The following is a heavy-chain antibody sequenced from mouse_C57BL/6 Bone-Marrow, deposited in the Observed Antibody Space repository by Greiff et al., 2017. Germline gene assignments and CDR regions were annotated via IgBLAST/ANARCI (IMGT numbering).Heavy chain of an antibody. CDR3: TRQASVYFDY. CDR1: GYTFTDYE. V-gene: IGHV1-15*01. CDR2: IDPETGGT. Sequence: VQLQQSGAELVRPGASVTLSCKASGYTFTDYEMHWVKQTPVHGLEWIGAIDPETGGTAYNQKFKGKAILTADKSSSTAYMELRSLTSEDSAVYYCTRQASVYFDYWGPGTTLTVSS. D-gene: IGHD6-1*01. J-gene: IGHJ2*01.